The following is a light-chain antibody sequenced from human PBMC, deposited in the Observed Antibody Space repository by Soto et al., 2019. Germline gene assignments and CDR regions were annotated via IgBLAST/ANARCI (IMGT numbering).Light chain of an antibody. CDR1: QSVGSS. CDR3: QQYGSSGT. V-gene: IGKV3-20*01. J-gene: IGKJ1*01. Sequence: ETVMTQSPATLSVSPGEGSTLSCRASQSVGSSLAWYQHKPGQAPRLLIYGANTRATGIPDRFSGSGSGTDFTLTISRLEPEDFAVYYCQQYGSSGTFGQGTKVDIK. CDR2: GAN.